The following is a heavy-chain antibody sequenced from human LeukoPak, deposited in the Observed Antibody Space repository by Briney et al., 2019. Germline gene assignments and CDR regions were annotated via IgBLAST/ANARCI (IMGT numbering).Heavy chain of an antibody. CDR1: GFTFSSYW. CDR2: IKQDGNEK. CDR3: ARVTSEIFYYTSGTPFFDY. D-gene: IGHD3-10*01. J-gene: IGHJ4*02. V-gene: IGHV3-7*01. Sequence: RPGGSLRLSCAASGFTFSSYWMTWVRQAPGKGLEWVASIKQDGNEKYYVDSVKGRFTISRDNAKNSLYLQMISLRAEDTAVYYCARVTSEIFYYTSGTPFFDYWGQGTPVTVSS.